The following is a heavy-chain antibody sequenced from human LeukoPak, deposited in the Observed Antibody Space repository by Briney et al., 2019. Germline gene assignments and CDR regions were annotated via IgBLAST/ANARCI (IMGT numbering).Heavy chain of an antibody. CDR3: AREGQWPVGNDY. J-gene: IGHJ4*02. Sequence: ASVKVSCKASGYPFTSYYMHWVRQAPGQGLEWMGISNPSGGSTSYAQEFQGRVTMTRDTSTSTVYMELSSLRSEDTAVYYCAREGQWPVGNDYWGQGTLVTVSS. CDR1: GYPFTSYY. CDR2: SNPSGGST. V-gene: IGHV1-46*01. D-gene: IGHD6-19*01.